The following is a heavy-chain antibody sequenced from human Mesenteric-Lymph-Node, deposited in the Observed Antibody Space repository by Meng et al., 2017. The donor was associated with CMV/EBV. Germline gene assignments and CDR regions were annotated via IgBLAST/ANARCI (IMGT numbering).Heavy chain of an antibody. CDR2: ITDVSDST. CDR1: GSTYSIYE. Sequence: GGSLRLSCAASGSTYSIYELTWVRQAPGKGLEWVSTITDVSDSTFYADSVKGRFTISRDRLRNILYLQMSSLRADDTAIYYCATGSSSSLLPDSWGQGTLVTVSS. CDR3: ATGSSSSLLPDS. D-gene: IGHD6-6*01. V-gene: IGHV3-23*01. J-gene: IGHJ4*02.